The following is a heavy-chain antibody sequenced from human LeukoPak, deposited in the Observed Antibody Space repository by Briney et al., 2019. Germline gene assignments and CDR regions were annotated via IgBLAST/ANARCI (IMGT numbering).Heavy chain of an antibody. Sequence: KASETLSLTCTVSGGSISSSNHYWGWIRQPPGKGLEWIGSIYYSGSTYYNPSLKSRVTISVDTSKNQFSLKLRSVTAADTAVYHCARHWAYCGGGSCYSFDDWGQGTLVTVSS. D-gene: IGHD2-15*01. J-gene: IGHJ4*02. CDR2: IYYSGST. CDR3: ARHWAYCGGGSCYSFDD. CDR1: GGSISSSNHY. V-gene: IGHV4-39*01.